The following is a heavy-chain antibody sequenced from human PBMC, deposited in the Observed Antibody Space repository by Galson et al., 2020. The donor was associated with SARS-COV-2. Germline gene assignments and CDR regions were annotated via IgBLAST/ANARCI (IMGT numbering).Heavy chain of an antibody. CDR3: ATQRLHSSSWYLLT. D-gene: IGHD6-13*01. V-gene: IGHV5-51*01. CDR1: RSTFTGYW. J-gene: IGHJ5*02. Sequence: GESLKISCKGSRSTFTGYWIAWVRQMPGKGLEWMGVIYPGDSDIRYNPSFQGQVTISADTSIGTAYLQWSSLKASDTAKYYCATQRLHSSSWYLLTWGQGTLVTVSS. CDR2: IYPGDSDI.